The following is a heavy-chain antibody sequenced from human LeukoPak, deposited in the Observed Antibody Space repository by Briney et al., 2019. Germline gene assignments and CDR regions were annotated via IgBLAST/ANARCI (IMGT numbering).Heavy chain of an antibody. CDR1: GGSISSSSYY. V-gene: IGHV4-30-2*01. J-gene: IGHJ4*02. CDR3: ARTEWELLGSFDY. D-gene: IGHD1-26*01. CDR2: IYHSGST. Sequence: PSETLSLTCTVSGGSISSSSYYWSWIRQPPGKGLEWIGYIYHSGSTYYNPSLKSRVTISVDRSKNQFSLKLSSVTAADTAVYYCARTEWELLGSFDYWGQGTLVTVSS.